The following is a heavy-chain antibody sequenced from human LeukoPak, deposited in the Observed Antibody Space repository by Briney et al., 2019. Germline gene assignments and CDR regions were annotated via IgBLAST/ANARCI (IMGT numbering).Heavy chain of an antibody. CDR2: INEDGSTT. Sequence: GGSLRLSCAAPGFTFSSNWMHWVRQAPGKGLVWVSRINEDGSTTNYADSVKGRSTIFRDNAKNTLYLQMNSLRAEDTAVYYCVRDLGGRSGHWGQGTLVTVSS. V-gene: IGHV3-74*01. CDR3: VRDLGGRSGH. J-gene: IGHJ4*02. D-gene: IGHD1-26*01. CDR1: GFTFSSNW.